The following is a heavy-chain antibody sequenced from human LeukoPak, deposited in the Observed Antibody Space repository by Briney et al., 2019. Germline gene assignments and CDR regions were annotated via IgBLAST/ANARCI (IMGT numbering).Heavy chain of an antibody. J-gene: IGHJ5*02. CDR3: ASNPYDSPGRFDP. V-gene: IGHV3-20*04. Sequence: GGSLRLSCAASGFTFDDYGMSWVRQAPGMGLEWVSGIDWNGGSTGYADSVKGRFTISRDNAKNSLYLQMNSLRAEDTALYYCASNPYDSPGRFDPWGQGTLVTVSS. CDR1: GFTFDDYG. D-gene: IGHD3-3*01. CDR2: IDWNGGST.